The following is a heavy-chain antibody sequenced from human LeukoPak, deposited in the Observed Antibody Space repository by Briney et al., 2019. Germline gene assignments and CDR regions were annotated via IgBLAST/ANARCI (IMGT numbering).Heavy chain of an antibody. D-gene: IGHD6-19*01. Sequence: GGSLRLSCAASGFSFNNYDMSWVRQAPGKGLEWVSSISGNSIYIYYADSVKGRFTISRDNAKNSLYLQMNSLRVADTAVYYCASFETVAAKPFDYWGQGTLVTVSS. CDR3: ASFETVAAKPFDY. V-gene: IGHV3-21*01. J-gene: IGHJ4*02. CDR1: GFSFNNYD. CDR2: ISGNSIYI.